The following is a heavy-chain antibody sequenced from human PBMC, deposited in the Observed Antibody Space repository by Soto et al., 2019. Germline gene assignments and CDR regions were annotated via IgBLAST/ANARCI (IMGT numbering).Heavy chain of an antibody. CDR2: IYTSGST. Sequence: SETLSLTCTVSGGSISSYYGSWIRQPAGNGLEWIGRIYTSGSTNYNPSLKSRVTMSVDTSKNQFSLKLSSVTAADTAVYYCARDGGVGATSYYGMDVWGQGTTVTVSS. V-gene: IGHV4-4*07. CDR1: GGSISSYY. CDR3: ARDGGVGATSYYGMDV. J-gene: IGHJ6*02. D-gene: IGHD1-26*01.